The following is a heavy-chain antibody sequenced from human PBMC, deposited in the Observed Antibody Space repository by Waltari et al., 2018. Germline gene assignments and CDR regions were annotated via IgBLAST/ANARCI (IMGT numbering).Heavy chain of an antibody. V-gene: IGHV4-30-4*08. CDR3: AREVRAAQGYYYYMDV. Sequence: QVQLQESGPGLVKPSQTLSLTCTVSGGSISSGDYYWSWIRQPPGKGLEWIGYIYYSGSTYSTPSLKSRVTISVDTSKNQFSLKLSSVTAADTAVYYCAREVRAAQGYYYYMDVWGKGTTVTVSS. D-gene: IGHD6-6*01. CDR2: IYYSGST. CDR1: GGSISSGDYY. J-gene: IGHJ6*03.